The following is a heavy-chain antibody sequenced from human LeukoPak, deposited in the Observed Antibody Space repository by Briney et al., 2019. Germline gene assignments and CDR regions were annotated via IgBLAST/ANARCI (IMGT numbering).Heavy chain of an antibody. CDR3: AREEEWYASETYYKGFDS. J-gene: IGHJ4*02. V-gene: IGHV3-21*01. D-gene: IGHD3-10*01. Sequence: PGGSLRLSCAASGFTFSNYNMNWVRQAPGKGLEWVSCISTRSTYIYYADSVKGRFTISRDNAKNSLYLQMNSLRADDTAVYYCAREEEWYASETYYKGFDSWGQGTLVTVSS. CDR2: ISTRSTYI. CDR1: GFTFSNYN.